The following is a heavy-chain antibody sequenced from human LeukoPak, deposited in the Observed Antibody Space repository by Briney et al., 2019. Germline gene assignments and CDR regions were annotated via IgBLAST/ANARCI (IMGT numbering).Heavy chain of an antibody. V-gene: IGHV3-15*01. D-gene: IGHD1-14*01. Sequence: GGSLRLSCAASGFTFSNAWMSWVRQALGKGLEWVGRIKSKTDGGTTDYAAPVKGRFTISRDDSKNTLYLQMNSLRLEDTAVCFCARDNLPYYFDYWGQGSLVTVSS. CDR3: ARDNLPYYFDY. CDR1: GFTFSNAW. J-gene: IGHJ4*02. CDR2: IKSKTDGGTT.